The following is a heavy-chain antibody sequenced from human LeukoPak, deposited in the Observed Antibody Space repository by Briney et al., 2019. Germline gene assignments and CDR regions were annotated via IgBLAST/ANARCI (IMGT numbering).Heavy chain of an antibody. J-gene: IGHJ4*02. CDR1: GGSVSSGNYY. Sequence: NPSETLSLTCTVPGGSVSSGNYYWSWIRQPPGKGLEWIGFMSNSGHTDSNASLKSRVTISVDTSKNQFSLKLKSVTAADTAVHYCARVSVAGTGPDYWGQGTLVTVSS. CDR3: ARVSVAGTGPDY. D-gene: IGHD6-13*01. V-gene: IGHV4-61*01. CDR2: MSNSGHT.